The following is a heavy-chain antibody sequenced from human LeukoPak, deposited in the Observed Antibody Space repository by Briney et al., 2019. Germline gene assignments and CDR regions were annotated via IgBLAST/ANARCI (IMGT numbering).Heavy chain of an antibody. D-gene: IGHD3-22*01. CDR3: ARVPTSYYYDSSGYYYGGAFDI. CDR1: GGSISSYY. V-gene: IGHV4-59*01. CDR2: IYYSGST. J-gene: IGHJ3*02. Sequence: SETLSLTCTVSGGSISSYYWSWIRQPPGKGLEWIGYIYYSGSTNYNPSLKSRVTISVDTSKNQFSLKLSSVTAADTAVYYCARVPTSYYYDSSGYYYGGAFDIWGQGTMVTVSS.